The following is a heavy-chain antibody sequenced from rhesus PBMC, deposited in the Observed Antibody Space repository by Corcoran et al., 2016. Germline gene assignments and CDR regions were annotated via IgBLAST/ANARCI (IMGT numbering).Heavy chain of an antibody. CDR1: GGSISSSNW. J-gene: IGHJ4*01. D-gene: IGHD2-39*02. CDR2: NVVISGRT. Sequence: QVQLQESGPGLVKPSETLSLTCAVSGGSISSSNWWSWIRQPPGKGLGWIGFNVVISGRTYNPSLKRRVSISIDTSKTQFSLKLSSVTAADTAVYYCARYCSAGVCYRAFDFWGQGVLVTVSS. CDR3: ARYCSAGVCYRAFDF. V-gene: IGHV4-65*01.